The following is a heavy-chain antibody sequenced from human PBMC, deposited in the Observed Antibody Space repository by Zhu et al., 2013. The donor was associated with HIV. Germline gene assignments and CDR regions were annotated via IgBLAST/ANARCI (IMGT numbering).Heavy chain of an antibody. CDR2: ISAYNGNT. V-gene: IGHV1-18*01. CDR3: ARDGSKSYRGYYYDSSGYFSAY. J-gene: IGHJ4*02. Sequence: QVQLVQSGAEVKKPGASVKVSCKASGYTFTSYGISWVRQAPGQGLEWMGWISAYNGNTNYAQKLQGRVTMTTDTSTSTAYMELRSLRSDDTAVYYCARDGSKSYRGYYYDSSGYFSAYWGQGPWSPSPQ. CDR1: GYTFTSYG. D-gene: IGHD3-22*01.